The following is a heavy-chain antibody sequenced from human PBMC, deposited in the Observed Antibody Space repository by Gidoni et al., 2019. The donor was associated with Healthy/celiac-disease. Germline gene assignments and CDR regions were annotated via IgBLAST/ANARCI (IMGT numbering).Heavy chain of an antibody. CDR2: INPSGGSI. CDR3: ASAYCGGDCYRYYGMDV. V-gene: IGHV1-46*01. Sequence: QVQLVQSGAEVKKPGASVKVSCKASGYTFTSYYMHWVRQAPGQGLEWMGIINPSGGSISYAQKFQGRVTMTRDTSTSTVYMELSSLRSEDTAVYYCASAYCGGDCYRYYGMDVWGQGTTVTVSS. D-gene: IGHD2-21*02. CDR1: GYTFTSYY. J-gene: IGHJ6*02.